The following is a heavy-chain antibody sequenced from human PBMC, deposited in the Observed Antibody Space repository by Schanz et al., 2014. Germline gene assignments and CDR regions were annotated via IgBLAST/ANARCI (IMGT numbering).Heavy chain of an antibody. Sequence: EVHLLDSGGGLVQPGGSLRLSCAASGFTFSDYWMSWVRQAPGKGPEWVANIKHDGSVKDYVDSVEGRFTISRDNAKRSLFLQMNSLRGEDTAVNFCVSQNGSPNDWGQGTLVTVSS. CDR1: GFTFSDYW. V-gene: IGHV3-7*02. CDR2: IKHDGSVK. D-gene: IGHD1-1*01. CDR3: VSQNGSPND. J-gene: IGHJ4*01.